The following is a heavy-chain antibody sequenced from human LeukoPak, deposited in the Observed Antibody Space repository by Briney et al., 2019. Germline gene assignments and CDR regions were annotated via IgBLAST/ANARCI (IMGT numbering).Heavy chain of an antibody. Sequence: PGGSLRLSCAASGFTFSSYCMHWVRQAPGKGLEGVAVISYDGSNKYYADSVKGRFTISRDNSKNTLYLQMNSLRAEDTAVYYCAKGSGSYYDYWGQGTLVTVSS. CDR2: ISYDGSNK. J-gene: IGHJ4*02. CDR1: GFTFSSYC. D-gene: IGHD3-10*01. CDR3: AKGSGSYYDY. V-gene: IGHV3-30*18.